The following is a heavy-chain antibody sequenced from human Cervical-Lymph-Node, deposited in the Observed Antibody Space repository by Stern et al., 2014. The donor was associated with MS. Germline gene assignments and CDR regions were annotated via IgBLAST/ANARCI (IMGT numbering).Heavy chain of an antibody. V-gene: IGHV2-70*15. Sequence: HVTLQESGPALVKPTQTLTLTCTFSGFALSTSGMCVSWIRQPPGKALEWLARIDWDDDRYYSPSLKTRLTISKDTSKNQVVLTMTDMDPVDTATYYCARIKFGDYDYGMDVWGQGTTVTVSS. J-gene: IGHJ6*02. CDR1: GFALSTSGMC. CDR2: IDWDDDR. CDR3: ARIKFGDYDYGMDV. D-gene: IGHD3-16*01.